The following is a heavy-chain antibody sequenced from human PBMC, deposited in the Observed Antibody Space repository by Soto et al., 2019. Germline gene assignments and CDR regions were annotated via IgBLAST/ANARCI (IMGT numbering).Heavy chain of an antibody. Sequence: QVQLVESGGGVVQPGRSLRLSCAASGFTFSSYAMQWVRQAPGKGLEWVAVISYDGSNKYYADSVKGRFTISRDNSKNTLYLQMNSLRAEDTAVYYCARDRPSPYCSSTSCSSYFDYWGQGTLGTVSS. CDR3: ARDRPSPYCSSTSCSSYFDY. CDR1: GFTFSSYA. J-gene: IGHJ4*02. V-gene: IGHV3-30-3*01. CDR2: ISYDGSNK. D-gene: IGHD2-2*01.